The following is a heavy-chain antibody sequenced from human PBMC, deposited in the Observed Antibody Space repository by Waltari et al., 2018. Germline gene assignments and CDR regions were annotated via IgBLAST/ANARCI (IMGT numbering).Heavy chain of an antibody. D-gene: IGHD1-26*01. CDR3: ARDPGPIVGAPDL. J-gene: IGHJ5*02. Sequence: QEQLVQSGSEVKKPGASVRVSCQASGYTFTDYLLHWFRQTPGQGFEWMGWFNPTNGYANSAAKFLGRVTMTRDTSINTVYLDLSGLRSDDTAVFFCARDPGPIVGAPDLWGQGTLVTVSS. CDR2: FNPTNGYA. CDR1: GYTFTDYL. V-gene: IGHV1-2*02.